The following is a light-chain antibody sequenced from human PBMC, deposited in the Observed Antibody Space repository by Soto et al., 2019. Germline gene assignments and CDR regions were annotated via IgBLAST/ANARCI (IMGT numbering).Light chain of an antibody. CDR3: HKYNSAFLT. V-gene: IGKV1-27*01. CDR2: AAS. J-gene: IGKJ5*01. Sequence: DIKMTQSPSSLSASVGDRVTITCRASQGIYNYLAWYQQKPGKAPKLLIYAASTLEAGVPSRFSGSGSGTDFTITISSLQPEDVATYCCHKYNSAFLTFSQGTRLEIK. CDR1: QGIYNY.